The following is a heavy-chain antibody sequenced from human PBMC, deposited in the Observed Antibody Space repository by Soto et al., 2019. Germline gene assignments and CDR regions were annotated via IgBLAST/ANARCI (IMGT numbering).Heavy chain of an antibody. CDR2: ISYSGST. Sequence: QLQLQESGPGLVKPSETLSLICIVSGGSISSSSHYWGWIRQPPGKGLEYIGSISYSGSTYYNPSLKSRVTISGDTSKNPFSLKLSSVTDADTAVYYCARHVVGTTYNYWGQGTLVTVSS. D-gene: IGHD1-1*01. V-gene: IGHV4-39*01. CDR3: ARHVVGTTYNY. J-gene: IGHJ4*02. CDR1: GGSISSSSHY.